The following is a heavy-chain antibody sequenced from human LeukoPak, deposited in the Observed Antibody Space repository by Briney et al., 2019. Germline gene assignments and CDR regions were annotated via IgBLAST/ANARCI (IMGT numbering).Heavy chain of an antibody. V-gene: IGHV4-61*08. D-gene: IGHD4-17*01. Sequence: PSQTLSLTCTVSGDSITSGGYYWSWIRQPPGKGLEWIGYIYYSGSTNYNPSLKSRVTISVDTSKNQFSLKLSSVTAADTAVYYCARHGVYGDSGDYWGQGTLVTVSS. CDR1: GDSITSGGYY. J-gene: IGHJ4*02. CDR3: ARHGVYGDSGDY. CDR2: IYYSGST.